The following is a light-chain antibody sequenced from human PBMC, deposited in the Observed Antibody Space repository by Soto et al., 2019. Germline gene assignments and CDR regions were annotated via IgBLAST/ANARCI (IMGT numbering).Light chain of an antibody. Sequence: SYELTQPPSVSVSPGQTARITCSGDALPKQYAYWYQQKPGQAPVLVIYKDSERPSGIPERFSGSSSGTTVTLTISGVQAEEEADYYCQSADSSGIVFGGGTKVTVL. V-gene: IGLV3-25*02. CDR2: KDS. CDR1: ALPKQY. CDR3: QSADSSGIV. J-gene: IGLJ2*01.